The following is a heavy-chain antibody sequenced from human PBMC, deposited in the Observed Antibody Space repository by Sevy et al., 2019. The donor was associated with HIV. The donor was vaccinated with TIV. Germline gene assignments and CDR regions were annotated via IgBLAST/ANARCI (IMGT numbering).Heavy chain of an antibody. Sequence: RGSLRLSCAASGFTFSSYWMSWVRQAPGKGLEWVANIKQDGSEKYYVDSVKGRFTISRDNAKNSLYLQMNSLRAEDTAVYYCSRDRGYSSSWKGDYWGQGTLVSVSS. CDR1: GFTFSSYW. V-gene: IGHV3-7*01. CDR2: IKQDGSEK. D-gene: IGHD6-13*01. J-gene: IGHJ4*02. CDR3: SRDRGYSSSWKGDY.